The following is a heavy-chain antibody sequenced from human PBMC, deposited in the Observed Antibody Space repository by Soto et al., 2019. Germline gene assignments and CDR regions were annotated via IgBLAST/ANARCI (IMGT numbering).Heavy chain of an antibody. CDR3: ARDIWWEPGVDAFHI. V-gene: IGHV3-30-3*01. CDR2: VSKDGSNT. Sequence: QVQLVESGGGVVQPGRSLRLSCAASGFTFNFFAVHWVRQAPGKGLEWVAAVSKDGSNTYYADSVKGRFTISRDNPKNTLYLQMNSLRLEDTAVYYCARDIWWEPGVDAFHIWGQGTMVTVSP. J-gene: IGHJ3*02. D-gene: IGHD1-26*01. CDR1: GFTFNFFA.